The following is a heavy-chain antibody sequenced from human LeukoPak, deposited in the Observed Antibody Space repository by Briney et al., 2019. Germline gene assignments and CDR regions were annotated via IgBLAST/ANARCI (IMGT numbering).Heavy chain of an antibody. V-gene: IGHV3-7*01. CDR3: ARDPAYGDYYFDY. CDR1: GFTFSSYW. CDR2: IKQDGSEK. J-gene: IGHJ4*02. Sequence: GGSLRLSCAASGFTFSSYWMSWVRQAPGKGLEWVANIKQDGSEKYYVDSVKGRFTISRDNAKNSLYLQMNSLRAEDTAVYYCARDPAYGDYYFDYWGQGTLVTVSS. D-gene: IGHD4-17*01.